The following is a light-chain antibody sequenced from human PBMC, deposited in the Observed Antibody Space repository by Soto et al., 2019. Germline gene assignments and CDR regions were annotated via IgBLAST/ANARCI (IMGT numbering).Light chain of an antibody. CDR2: GNS. Sequence: QAVVTQPPSVSGAPGQRVTISCTGSSSNIGADYDVHWYQQLPGTAPKLLIYGNSNRPSGVPDRFSGSKSGTSASLAITGLQAEDEADYYCQSYDSSLSAVVFGGGTKLTV. J-gene: IGLJ3*02. CDR3: QSYDSSLSAVV. CDR1: SSNIGADYD. V-gene: IGLV1-40*01.